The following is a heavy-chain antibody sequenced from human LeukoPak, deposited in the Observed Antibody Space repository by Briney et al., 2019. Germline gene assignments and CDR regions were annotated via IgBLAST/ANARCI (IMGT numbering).Heavy chain of an antibody. Sequence: GGSLRLSCAASGFTFSSYAMSWVRQAPGKGLVWVSRINIDGTRTDYAGSVRGRFTISRDNVRNTVSLEMNSLTAEDTAVYYCVRSMSGRNDFWGQGTLVTVSS. CDR1: GFTFSSYA. CDR3: VRSMSGRNDF. J-gene: IGHJ4*02. D-gene: IGHD3-3*01. CDR2: INIDGTRT. V-gene: IGHV3-74*01.